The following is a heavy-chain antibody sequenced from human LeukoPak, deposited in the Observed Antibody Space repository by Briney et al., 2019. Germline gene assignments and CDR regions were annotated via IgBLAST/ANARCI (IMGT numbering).Heavy chain of an antibody. Sequence: VASVKVSCKASGYTFTSYDINWVRQATGQGLEWMGWMNPNSGNTGYAQKFQGRVTITRSTSISTAYMELSSLRSEDTAVYYCARGRGSSWYRWFDPWGQGTLVTVSS. J-gene: IGHJ5*02. CDR1: GYTFTSYD. CDR3: ARGRGSSWYRWFDP. D-gene: IGHD6-13*01. CDR2: MNPNSGNT. V-gene: IGHV1-8*03.